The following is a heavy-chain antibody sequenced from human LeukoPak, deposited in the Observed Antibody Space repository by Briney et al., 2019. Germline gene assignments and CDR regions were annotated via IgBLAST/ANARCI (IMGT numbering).Heavy chain of an antibody. CDR2: INQSGST. J-gene: IGHJ4*02. V-gene: IGHV4-34*01. D-gene: IGHD2-15*01. CDR3: ARGLFRRGVVVAASRRPASFDY. CDR1: GGSFSGYY. Sequence: SETLSLTCGVYGGSFSGYYWSWIRQPPGKGLEWLGEINQSGSTNYNPSLKSRVTISVDTSKNQFSLKLSSVTAADTAVYYCARGLFRRGVVVAASRRPASFDYWGQGTLVTVSS.